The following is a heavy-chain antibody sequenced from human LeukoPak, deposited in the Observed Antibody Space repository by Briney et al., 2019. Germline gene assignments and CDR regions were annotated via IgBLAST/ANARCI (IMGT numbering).Heavy chain of an antibody. D-gene: IGHD6-6*01. V-gene: IGHV3-11*04. Sequence: TGRSLRLSCAASGFTFSDYYMSWIRQAPGRGLECVSYISNSGSTIYYADSVKGRFTISRDNAKNSVYLQMNSLRGEDTAVYFYARIGYSSSSFDYWGQGTLVTVSS. CDR3: ARIGYSSSSFDY. J-gene: IGHJ4*02. CDR2: ISNSGSTI. CDR1: GFTFSDYY.